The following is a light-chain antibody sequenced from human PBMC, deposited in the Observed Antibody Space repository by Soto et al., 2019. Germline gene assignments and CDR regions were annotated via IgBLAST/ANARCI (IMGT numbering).Light chain of an antibody. CDR3: QQYNNWPPIT. Sequence: IQLTQSPSSLSASVGDRVTITCRASQGINSFLAWYQQKPGKAPKLLIYAASTLQSGVPSRFSGSGSGTEFTLTISSLQSEDFAVYYCQQYNNWPPITFGQGTRLEI. CDR1: QGINSF. CDR2: AAS. J-gene: IGKJ5*01. V-gene: IGKV1-9*01.